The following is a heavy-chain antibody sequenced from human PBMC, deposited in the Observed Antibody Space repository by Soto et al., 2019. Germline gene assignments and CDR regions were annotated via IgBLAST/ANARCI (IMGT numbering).Heavy chain of an antibody. J-gene: IGHJ4*02. CDR3: ARRRGGFGGGWTTPYFDY. CDR2: IYWDDDK. Sequence: QITLKESGPTVVKPTQTLTLTCSLSGFSLNTAGVGVGWIRQPPGKALEWLAVIYWDDDKSWNPSLRDRLTINRGASDDQVVLTVTNMDPVDTGTYYCARRRGGFGGGWTTPYFDYWGQGTLVTVSS. D-gene: IGHD6-19*01. CDR1: GFSLNTAGVG. V-gene: IGHV2-5*02.